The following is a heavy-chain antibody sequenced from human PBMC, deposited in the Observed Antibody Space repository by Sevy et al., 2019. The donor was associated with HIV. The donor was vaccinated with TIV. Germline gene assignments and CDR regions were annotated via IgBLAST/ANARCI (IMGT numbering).Heavy chain of an antibody. Sequence: GGSLRLSCAASAFSFSDAWLSWVRQVPGKGLEWVGRVRSKGDGGTAEYAAPVKGRFTIARDDSKNTMYVQMNNLKNEDTGIYYCTTEGADWGQGTLVTVS. J-gene: IGHJ1*01. CDR3: TTEGAD. CDR2: VRSKGDGGTA. V-gene: IGHV3-15*01. CDR1: AFSFSDAW.